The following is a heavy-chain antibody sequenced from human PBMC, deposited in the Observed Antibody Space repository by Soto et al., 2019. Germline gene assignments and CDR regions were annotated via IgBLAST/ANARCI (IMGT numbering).Heavy chain of an antibody. Sequence: QLQLQESGPGLVKPSETLSLTCTVSGGSVSSSNYYWGWVRQPPGKGLEWIGSIYYSGNTYYNPSLKSRVTISVDTSENQFSLKLSSVTAADTAVFYRARLYWGRDFDLWGRGTLVTVSS. CDR3: ARLYWGRDFDL. V-gene: IGHV4-39*01. J-gene: IGHJ2*01. D-gene: IGHD7-27*01. CDR2: IYYSGNT. CDR1: GGSVSSSNYY.